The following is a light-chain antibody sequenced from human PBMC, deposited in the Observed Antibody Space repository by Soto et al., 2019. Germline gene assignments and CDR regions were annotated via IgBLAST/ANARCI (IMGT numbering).Light chain of an antibody. CDR1: KSISSW. V-gene: IGKV1-5*03. J-gene: IGKJ1*01. CDR2: KAS. CDR3: QQYNSSGT. Sequence: DIQMTQSPSTLSASVGDRVTITCRASKSISSWLAWYQQKPGKAPKLLIYKASSLESGVPSRFSGSGSGTEFTLTISSLQPDDFATYYCQQYNSSGTVGQGTKVEIK.